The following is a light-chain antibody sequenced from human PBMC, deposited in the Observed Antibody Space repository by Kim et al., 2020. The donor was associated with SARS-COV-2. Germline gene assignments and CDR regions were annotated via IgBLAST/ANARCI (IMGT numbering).Light chain of an antibody. CDR2: YDS. CDR3: QVWDSSSDHRVV. J-gene: IGLJ2*01. CDR1: SIGVKS. Sequence: GKRCRIPWRGNSIGVKSFIGYQQKPGQDPVLVINYDSDRPSGIPERFSGSNSGDTATLTISRVEAGDEADIYCQVWDSSSDHRVVFGGGTQLTV. V-gene: IGLV3-21*04.